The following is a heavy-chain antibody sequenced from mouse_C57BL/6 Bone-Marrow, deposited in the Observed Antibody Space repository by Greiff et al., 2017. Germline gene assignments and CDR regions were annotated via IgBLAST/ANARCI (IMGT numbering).Heavy chain of an antibody. CDR3: ARRGVASWYFGV. CDR2: IDPSDSDT. Sequence: QVQLKESGAELVRPGSSVKLSCKASGYTFTSYWMPWVKQRPIQGLEWIGNIDPSDSDTHYNQKFKDKATLTVDKSSSTAYMQLSSLTSEASAVYYCARRGVASWYFGVWGAGTTVTDSS. CDR1: GYTFTSYW. J-gene: IGHJ1*01. V-gene: IGHV1-52*01.